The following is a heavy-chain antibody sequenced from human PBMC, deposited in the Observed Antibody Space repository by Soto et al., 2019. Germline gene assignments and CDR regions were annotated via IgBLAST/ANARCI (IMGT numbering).Heavy chain of an antibody. J-gene: IGHJ4*02. CDR1: GGSISSYY. D-gene: IGHD4-4*01. CDR3: ARLGHLDYSLDY. V-gene: IGHV4-59*08. CDR2: IYYSGST. Sequence: PSETLSLTCTVSGGSISSYYWSWIRQPPGKGLEWIGYIYYSGSTNYNPSLKSRVTISVDTSKNQFSLKLSSVTAADTAVYYCARLGHLDYSLDYWGQGTLVTVSS.